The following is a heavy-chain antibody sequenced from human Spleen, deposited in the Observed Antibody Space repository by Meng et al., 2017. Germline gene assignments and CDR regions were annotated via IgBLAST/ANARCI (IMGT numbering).Heavy chain of an antibody. Sequence: QGQQQESGPGLVKPSQTLSLTGTVSGGSISTGGDYWTWIRQHPGEGLEWIGYIFYSGTTYYNPSLKSRVTISLDMSKNHFSLKLSSVTAADTAVYYCVGYNWNDWRFDPWGQGTLVTVSS. CDR2: IFYSGTT. CDR1: GGSISTGGDY. J-gene: IGHJ5*02. V-gene: IGHV4-31*03. CDR3: VGYNWNDWRFDP. D-gene: IGHD1-1*01.